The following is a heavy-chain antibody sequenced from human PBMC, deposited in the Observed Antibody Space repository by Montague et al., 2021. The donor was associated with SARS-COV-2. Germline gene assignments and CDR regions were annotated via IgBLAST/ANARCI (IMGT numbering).Heavy chain of an antibody. CDR3: ARDAEGIAARRSDAFDI. V-gene: IGHV3-74*01. CDR1: GFTLSSYW. D-gene: IGHD6-6*01. CDR2: IHYDGSST. Sequence: SLRLSCAASGFTLSSYWMYWVRQAPGKGLVWISRIHYDGSSTNYADSVKGRFTISRDTAKNTLYLQMNSLRAEDTAVYYCARDAEGIAARRSDAFDIWGQGTMVTVSS. J-gene: IGHJ3*02.